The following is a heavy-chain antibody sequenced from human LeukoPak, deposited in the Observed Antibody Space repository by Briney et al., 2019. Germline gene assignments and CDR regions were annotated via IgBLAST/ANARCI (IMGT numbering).Heavy chain of an antibody. CDR2: MRQDGAGK. J-gene: IGHJ6*02. CDR3: ARARDGYNSSYYGMDV. Sequence: QPGGSLRLSCAASGFTFSNYWMSWVRQAPGKGLEWVANMRQDGAGKSYVDSVKGRFTISRDNAKNSLYLQMNSLRAEDTAVYYCARARDGYNSSYYGMDVWGQGTTVTVSS. CDR1: GFTFSNYW. V-gene: IGHV3-7*01. D-gene: IGHD5-24*01.